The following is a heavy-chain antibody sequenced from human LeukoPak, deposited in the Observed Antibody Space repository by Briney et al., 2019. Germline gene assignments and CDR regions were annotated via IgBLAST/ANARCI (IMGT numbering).Heavy chain of an antibody. Sequence: ASVKVSCKASRYTVTGYYMHWVRQAPGQGLEWMGWINPNSGATNYVQKFQGRVTMTRDTTINTAYMELSRLRSDDTAVYYCATYYYDSSGYSPNDFDYWGQGTLVTVSS. J-gene: IGHJ4*02. V-gene: IGHV1-2*02. CDR3: ATYYYDSSGYSPNDFDY. CDR1: RYTVTGYY. CDR2: INPNSGAT. D-gene: IGHD3-22*01.